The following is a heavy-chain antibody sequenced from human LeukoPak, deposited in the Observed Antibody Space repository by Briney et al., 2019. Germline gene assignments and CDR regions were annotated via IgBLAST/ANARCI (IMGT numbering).Heavy chain of an antibody. CDR1: GFSVGKNY. V-gene: IGHV3-53*01. CDR3: AREGYHNSRGSQSWYTAA. D-gene: IGHD2/OR15-2a*01. J-gene: IGHJ5*02. CDR2: TFTGGST. Sequence: GGSLRLSCEVSGFSVGKNYMNWVRHAPGKGLEWVSATFTGGSTYYADSVKGRFTISRDTSKNTLHLQMNNLRPEDTAVYYCAREGYHNSRGSQSWYTAAWGQGTLVIASS.